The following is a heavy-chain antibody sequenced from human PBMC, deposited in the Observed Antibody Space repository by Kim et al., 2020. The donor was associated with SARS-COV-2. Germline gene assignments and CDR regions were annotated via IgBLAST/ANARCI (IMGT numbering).Heavy chain of an antibody. V-gene: IGHV1-2*05. CDR2: INPSSGVT. Sequence: ASVKVSCKTSGYTFTTRYLHWVRQAPGQGLEWMGRINPSSGVTNSAQKFEGRVTMTRDTSISTAYMELRRLRSDDTVVYYCARGNTETIDYWGQGTLVTVSS. CDR3: ARGNTETIDY. CDR1: GYTFTTRY. J-gene: IGHJ4*02.